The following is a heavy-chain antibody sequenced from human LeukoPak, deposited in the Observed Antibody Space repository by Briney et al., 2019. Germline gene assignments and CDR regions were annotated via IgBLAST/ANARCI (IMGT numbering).Heavy chain of an antibody. CDR1: GFTFSSYW. D-gene: IGHD2-2*01. CDR3: AKDGRYCSSTSCSNLDY. J-gene: IGHJ4*02. Sequence: GGSLRLSCAASGFTFSSYWMSWVRQAPGKGLEWVSAISGSGGSTYYADSVKGRFTISRDNSKNTLYLQMNSLRAEDTAGYYCAKDGRYCSSTSCSNLDYWGQGTLVTVSS. V-gene: IGHV3-23*01. CDR2: ISGSGGST.